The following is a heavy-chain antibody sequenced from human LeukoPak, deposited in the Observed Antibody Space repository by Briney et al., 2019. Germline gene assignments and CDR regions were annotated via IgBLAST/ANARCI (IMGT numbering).Heavy chain of an antibody. CDR3: ARTRGSGYYDF. J-gene: IGHJ4*02. CDR2: IKSDGSSP. CDR1: GFTFTSYW. Sequence: GGSLRLSCATSGFTFTSYWMNWVRQAPGKGLVWVSRIKSDGSSPSYADSVKGRFTISRDNAKNTLYLQMNSLRAEDTAVYYCARTRGSGYYDFWGQGTLVTVSS. V-gene: IGHV3-74*01. D-gene: IGHD3-22*01.